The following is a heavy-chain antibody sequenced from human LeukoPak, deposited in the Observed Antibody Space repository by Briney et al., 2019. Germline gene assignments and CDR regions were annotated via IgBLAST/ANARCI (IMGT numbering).Heavy chain of an antibody. D-gene: IGHD2-15*01. CDR2: INHSGST. Sequence: SETLSLTCAVYGGSSSGYYWSWIRQPPGKGLEWIGEINHSGSTNYNPSLKSRVTISVDTSKNQFSLKLSSVTAADTAVYYCARSPVAALDYWGQGTLVTVSS. J-gene: IGHJ4*02. V-gene: IGHV4-34*01. CDR3: ARSPVAALDY. CDR1: GGSSSGYY.